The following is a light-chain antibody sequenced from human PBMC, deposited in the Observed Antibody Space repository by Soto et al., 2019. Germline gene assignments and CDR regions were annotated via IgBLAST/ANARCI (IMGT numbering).Light chain of an antibody. V-gene: IGKV1-27*01. CDR2: AAS. CDR3: QKYYGVPFT. Sequence: DIQMTQSPSSLSASVGDRVTITCRASQGISNFLAWYQQKPGKVPELLIFAASTLLSGVPSRFSGSRSGTDFTLTISSLQPEDVATYYCQKYYGVPFTFGQGTRLEIK. CDR1: QGISNF. J-gene: IGKJ5*01.